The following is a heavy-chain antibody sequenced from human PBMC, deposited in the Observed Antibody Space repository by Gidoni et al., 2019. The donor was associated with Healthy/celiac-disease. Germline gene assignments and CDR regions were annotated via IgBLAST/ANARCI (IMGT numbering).Heavy chain of an antibody. D-gene: IGHD5-12*01. V-gene: IGHV3-15*07. CDR3: TTAGAAYAPWLRLSVAGGYMDV. CDR2: IKNKTEGGTT. CDR1: GFPFRNAW. J-gene: IGHJ6*03. Sequence: EVQLVESGGGLVKPGGSLRLSCAASGFPFRNAWMNWVRRAPGKGLEWVGRIKNKTEGGTTDYAAHVKGRFTISRDDSKNTLYLQRNSLKTEDTAVYYCTTAGAAYAPWLRLSVAGGYMDVWGKGTTVTVSS.